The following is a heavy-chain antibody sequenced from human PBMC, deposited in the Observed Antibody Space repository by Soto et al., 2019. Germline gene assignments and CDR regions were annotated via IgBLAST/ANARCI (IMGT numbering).Heavy chain of an antibody. Sequence: PSETLSLTCAVSGGSISSSNWWSWVRQPPGKGLEWIGEIYHSGSTNYNPSLKSRVTISVDKSKNQFSLKLSSVTAADTAVYYCARDGRLVISNYVSYPDWYFDLWGRGTLVTVSS. D-gene: IGHD3-9*01. CDR2: IYHSGST. CDR1: GGSISSSNW. J-gene: IGHJ2*01. CDR3: ARDGRLVISNYVSYPDWYFDL. V-gene: IGHV4-4*02.